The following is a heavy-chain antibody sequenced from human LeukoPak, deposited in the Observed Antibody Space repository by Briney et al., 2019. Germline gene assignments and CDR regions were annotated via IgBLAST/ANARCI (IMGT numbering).Heavy chain of an antibody. J-gene: IGHJ4*02. CDR3: ARDSPHGVRGVISD. CDR1: GFTFSDYY. D-gene: IGHD3-10*01. Sequence: PGGSLRLSCAASGFTFSDYYMSWIRQAPGKGLEWVSYISSSGSTIYYADSVKGRFTISRDNAKNSLYLQMNSLRAEDTAAYYCARDSPHGVRGVISDWGQGTLVTVSS. CDR2: ISSSGSTI. V-gene: IGHV3-11*01.